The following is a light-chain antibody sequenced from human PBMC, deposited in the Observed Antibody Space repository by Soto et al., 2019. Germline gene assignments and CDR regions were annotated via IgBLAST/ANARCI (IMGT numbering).Light chain of an antibody. CDR3: QQYGGSPLT. V-gene: IGKV3-20*01. CDR2: GVS. CDR1: QRVKSSS. J-gene: IGKJ4*01. Sequence: EIVLTQSPGTLSLSPGESATLSCRASQRVKSSSLAWYQQKPGQAPRLLLFGVSNRAAGVPARFGGSGSGTDFTLTISRLEPEDFAVYYCQQYGGSPLTFGGGTKVDIK.